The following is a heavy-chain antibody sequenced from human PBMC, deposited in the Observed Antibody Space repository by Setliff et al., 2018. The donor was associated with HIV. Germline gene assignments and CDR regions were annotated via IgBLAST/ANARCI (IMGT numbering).Heavy chain of an antibody. CDR1: GGSISSDNYY. J-gene: IGHJ4*02. CDR3: ARGGYHPPFDY. Sequence: KPSETLSLTCTVSGGSISSDNYYWSWIRQPAGKGLEWIGHIYTSGTTVYNHSLKSRVAISVDTSRNQFSLKLSSVTAADTAVYYCARGGYHPPFDYWGQGSQVTVSS. D-gene: IGHD3-16*02. CDR2: IYTSGTT. V-gene: IGHV4-61*09.